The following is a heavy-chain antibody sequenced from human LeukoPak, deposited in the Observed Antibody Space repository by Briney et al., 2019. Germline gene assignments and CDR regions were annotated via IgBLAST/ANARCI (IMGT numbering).Heavy chain of an antibody. D-gene: IGHD1-26*01. CDR1: GDSITSDHY. CDR2: IYYSGST. CDR3: ARDRYSGSYYDAFDI. J-gene: IGHJ3*02. V-gene: IGHV4-59*11. Sequence: SQTLSLTCTVSGDSITSDHYWTWIRQPPGKGLEWIGYIYYSGSTNYNPSLKSRVTISVDTSKNQFSLKLSSVTAADTAVYYCARDRYSGSYYDAFDIWGQGAMVTVSS.